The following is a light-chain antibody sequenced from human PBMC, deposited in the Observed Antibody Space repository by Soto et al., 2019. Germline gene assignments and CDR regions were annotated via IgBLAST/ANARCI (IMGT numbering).Light chain of an antibody. J-gene: IGKJ1*01. V-gene: IGKV1-27*01. CDR1: QGISNY. Sequence: DIQMTQSPSSLSASVGDRVTLTCRASQGISNYLAWYQQKPGKVPQFLIYAASTLQSGVPSRFSGSGSGTDFTLTISSLQPEDVATYYCQKYNSVWTFGQGTKVDI. CDR2: AAS. CDR3: QKYNSVWT.